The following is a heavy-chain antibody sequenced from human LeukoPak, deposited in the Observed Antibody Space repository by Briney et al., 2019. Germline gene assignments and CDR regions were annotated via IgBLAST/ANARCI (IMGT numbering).Heavy chain of an antibody. V-gene: IGHV3-11*05. CDR2: ISTTSSYT. CDR3: ARDWYCSSSICYTDRNWFDP. J-gene: IGHJ5*02. D-gene: IGHD2-2*02. CDR1: GFTFSDYY. Sequence: GGSLRLSCAASGFTFSDYYMSWISQAPGKGLEWDSYISTTSSYTDYADSVRGRFTISRDNAKNLLYLQMNSLRPEDTAVYYCARDWYCSSSICYTDRNWFDPWGQGTLVTVSS.